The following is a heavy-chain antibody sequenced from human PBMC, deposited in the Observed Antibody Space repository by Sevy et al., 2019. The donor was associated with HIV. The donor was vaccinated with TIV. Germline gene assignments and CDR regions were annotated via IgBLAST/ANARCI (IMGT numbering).Heavy chain of an antibody. D-gene: IGHD2-2*01. CDR2: IIPIFGTT. J-gene: IGHJ4*02. CDR1: GGTFSNYA. Sequence: ASVKVSCKASGGTFSNYALSWVRQAPGQGLEWMGGIIPIFGTTNFAQTFQGRVTITVDDSTSTAYMELSSLRSADTAVYYCARTPLVRIPGATDLYFDNWGQGTLVTVSS. CDR3: ARTPLVRIPGATDLYFDN. V-gene: IGHV1-69*13.